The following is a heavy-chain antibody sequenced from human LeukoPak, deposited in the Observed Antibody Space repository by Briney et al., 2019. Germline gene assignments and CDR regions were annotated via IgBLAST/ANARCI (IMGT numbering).Heavy chain of an antibody. Sequence: GGSLRLSCAASGFTFSTYAMTWVRQAPGKGLEWVSAISGGGTTTYYADSVKGRFTISRDNSKNTLYLQMNSLRAEDTAVYYCAKRNDPYYYDSSGSQSPAIDIWGQGSMVTVSS. CDR1: GFTFSTYA. D-gene: IGHD3-22*01. V-gene: IGHV3-23*01. CDR2: ISGGGTTT. J-gene: IGHJ3*02. CDR3: AKRNDPYYYDSSGSQSPAIDI.